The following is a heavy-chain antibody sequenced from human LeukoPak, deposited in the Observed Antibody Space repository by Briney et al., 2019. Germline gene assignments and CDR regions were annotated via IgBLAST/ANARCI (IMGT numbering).Heavy chain of an antibody. Sequence: SQTLSLTCTVSGGSISSGGYYWSWIRQHPGKGLEWIGYIYYSGSTYYNPSLKSRVTISVDTSKNQFSLKLSSVTAADTAVYYCARHRKRYEFLVRLHSYYFDYWGQGTLVTVSS. CDR1: GGSISSGGYY. J-gene: IGHJ4*02. D-gene: IGHD6-13*01. CDR3: ARHRKRYEFLVRLHSYYFDY. V-gene: IGHV4-31*03. CDR2: IYYSGST.